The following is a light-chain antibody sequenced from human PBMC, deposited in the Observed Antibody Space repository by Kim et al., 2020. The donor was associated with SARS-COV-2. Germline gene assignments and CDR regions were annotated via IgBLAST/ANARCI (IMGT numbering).Light chain of an antibody. J-gene: IGLJ2*01. CDR2: DTS. V-gene: IGLV7-46*01. Sequence: QAVVTQEPSLTVSPGGTVTLTCDSSTGGVTISHYSHWIQQKPGQAPRTLIYDTSKKQSSTPARFSGSLLGDKAALTLSDAQPEDEADYYCLLSYSGTRVFGGGTQLTVL. CDR3: LLSYSGTRV. CDR1: TGGVTISHY.